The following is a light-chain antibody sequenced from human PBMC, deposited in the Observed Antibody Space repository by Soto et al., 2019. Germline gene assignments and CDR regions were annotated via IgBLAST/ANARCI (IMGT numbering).Light chain of an antibody. CDR3: QQYNNWPFS. CDR2: DVS. J-gene: IGKJ5*01. Sequence: EIMMTQSPDTLSVSPGERATLTCRAGQGVTTNFAWYQQKSGQSPRLLIYDVSIRATGVPARFSATGSETDFTLTISGLQSGDSAVYFCQQYNNWPFSFGQGTRLENK. CDR1: QGVTTN. V-gene: IGKV3-15*01.